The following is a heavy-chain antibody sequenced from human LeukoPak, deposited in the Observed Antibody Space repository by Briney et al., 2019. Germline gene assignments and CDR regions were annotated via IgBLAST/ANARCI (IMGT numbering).Heavy chain of an antibody. CDR3: ARDQEGFDY. CDR2: IYPRDGST. Sequence: ASVKVSCKASGYTFTSNYIHWVRQAPGQGLEWMGMIYPRDGSTSYAQKFQGRVTVARDTSTSTVHMELSGLRSEDTAVYYCARDQEGFDYWGQGTLVTVSS. J-gene: IGHJ4*02. CDR1: GYTFTSNY. V-gene: IGHV1-46*01.